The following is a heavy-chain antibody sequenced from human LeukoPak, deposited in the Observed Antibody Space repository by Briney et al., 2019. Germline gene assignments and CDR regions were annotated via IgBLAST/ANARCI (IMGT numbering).Heavy chain of an antibody. CDR2: IIPIFGTA. V-gene: IGHV1-69*06. Sequence: SVKVSCKASGYTFSSYAISWVRQAPGQGLEWMGGIIPIFGTANYAQKFQGRVTITADKSTSTAYMELSSLRSEDTAVYYCARAMGSSGTIDYWGQGTLVTVSS. J-gene: IGHJ4*02. CDR3: ARAMGSSGTIDY. CDR1: GYTFSSYA. D-gene: IGHD6-19*01.